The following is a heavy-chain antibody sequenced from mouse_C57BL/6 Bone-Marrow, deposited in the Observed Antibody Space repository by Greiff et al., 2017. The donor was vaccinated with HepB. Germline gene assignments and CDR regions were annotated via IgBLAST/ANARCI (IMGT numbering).Heavy chain of an antibody. D-gene: IGHD2-4*01. J-gene: IGHJ4*01. V-gene: IGHV1-5*01. CDR3: TREKLIYYDYDDYAMDY. Sequence: VQLQQSGTVLARPGASVKMSCKTSGYTFTSYWMHWVKQRPGQGLEWIGAIYPGNSDTSYNQKFKGKAKLTAVTSASTAYMELSSLTNEDSAVYYSTREKLIYYDYDDYAMDYWGQGTSVTVSS. CDR2: IYPGNSDT. CDR1: GYTFTSYW.